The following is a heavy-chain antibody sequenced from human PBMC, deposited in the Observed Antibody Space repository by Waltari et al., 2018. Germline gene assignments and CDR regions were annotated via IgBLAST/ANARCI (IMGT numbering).Heavy chain of an antibody. D-gene: IGHD4-17*01. CDR1: GYSISSGYY. V-gene: IGHV4-38-2*02. CDR2: IYHSGST. Sequence: QVQLQESGPGLVKPSETLSLTCPVSGYSISSGYYWGWIRHPPGTGPEWSGSIYHSGSTYYNPALKSRVTISVDTSKNQFSLKLSSVTAADTAVYYCARAFGDYGDYIHYYYYGMDVWGQGTTVTVSS. J-gene: IGHJ6*02. CDR3: ARAFGDYGDYIHYYYYGMDV.